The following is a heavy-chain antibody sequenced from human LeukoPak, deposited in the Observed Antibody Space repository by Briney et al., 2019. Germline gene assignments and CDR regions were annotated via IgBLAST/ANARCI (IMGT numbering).Heavy chain of an antibody. CDR2: IWYDGSNK. CDR3: ASDGIAVDRGIGYFDY. CDR1: GFTFRSYG. Sequence: PGKSLRLSCAASGFTFRSYGMHWVRQAPGKGLEWVAVIWYDGSNKYYADSVKGRFTISRDNSENTLYLQMSSLRAEDTALYYCASDGIAVDRGIGYFDYWGQGTLVTVSS. D-gene: IGHD6-13*01. J-gene: IGHJ4*02. V-gene: IGHV3-33*01.